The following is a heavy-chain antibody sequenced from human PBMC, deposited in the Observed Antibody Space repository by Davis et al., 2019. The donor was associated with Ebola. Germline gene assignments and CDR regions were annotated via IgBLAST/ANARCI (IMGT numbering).Heavy chain of an antibody. J-gene: IGHJ4*02. Sequence: GGSLRLSCAASGFSFSSYGMHWVRQAPGKGLEWVAVISYDESNKYYADSVKGRFTISRDNSKNTLYLQMNSLRAEDTAVYYCARGGYKPYYFDYWGQGTLVTVSS. CDR1: GFSFSSYG. D-gene: IGHD3-10*01. CDR2: ISYDESNK. CDR3: ARGGYKPYYFDY. V-gene: IGHV3-30*03.